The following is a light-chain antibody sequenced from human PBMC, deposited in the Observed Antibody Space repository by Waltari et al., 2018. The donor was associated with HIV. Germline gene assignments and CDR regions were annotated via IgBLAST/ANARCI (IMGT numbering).Light chain of an antibody. V-gene: IGLV6-57*03. Sequence: NFMLTQPHSVSESPGKTVTISCTRSRGSIASNYVQWYQQRPGSAPTTMIYEDNQRPSGVPDRFSGSIDSSSNSASLTISGLKTEDEGDYYCQSYDSRNHVVFGGGTKLTVL. CDR3: QSYDSRNHVV. J-gene: IGLJ2*01. CDR2: EDN. CDR1: RGSIASNY.